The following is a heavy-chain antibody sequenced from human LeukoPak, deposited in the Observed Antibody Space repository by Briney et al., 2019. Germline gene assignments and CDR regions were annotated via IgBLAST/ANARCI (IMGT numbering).Heavy chain of an antibody. J-gene: IGHJ6*03. CDR2: ISGSGGST. V-gene: IGHV3-23*01. Sequence: GGSLRLSCAASGFTFSSYAMSWVRQAPGKGLEWVSAISGSGGSTYYADSVKGRFTISRDNSKNTLYLQMNSLRAEDTAVYYCAKDRARITMIVVAQKSGYMDVWGKGTTVTISS. D-gene: IGHD3-22*01. CDR3: AKDRARITMIVVAQKSGYMDV. CDR1: GFTFSSYA.